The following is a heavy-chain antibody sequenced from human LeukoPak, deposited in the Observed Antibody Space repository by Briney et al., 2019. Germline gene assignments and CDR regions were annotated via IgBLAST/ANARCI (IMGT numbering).Heavy chain of an antibody. CDR3: ARDYYGP. CDR1: GFTVSNNY. V-gene: IGHV3-66*03. J-gene: IGHJ5*02. CDR2: IYSRGST. Sequence: PGGSLRLSCAASGFTVSNNYMRWVRQAPGKGLEWVSSIYSRGSTYYVDSVKGRFTISRDNSKNTLFLQMNSLRVEDTAVYYCARDYYGPWGQGTLVTVSS. D-gene: IGHD3-22*01.